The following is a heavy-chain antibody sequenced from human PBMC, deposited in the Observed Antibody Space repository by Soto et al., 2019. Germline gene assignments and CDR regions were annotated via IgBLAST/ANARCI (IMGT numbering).Heavy chain of an antibody. V-gene: IGHV1-69*02. CDR3: ARGGRYGDQGYFQH. Sequence: QVQLVQSGAEVEKPGSSVKVSCKASGGTFSSYTISWVRQAPGQGLEWMGRIIPILGIANYAQKFQGRVTITADKSTSTAYMELSSLRSEDTAVYYCARGGRYGDQGYFQHWGQGTLVTVSS. CDR2: IIPILGIA. CDR1: GGTFSSYT. J-gene: IGHJ1*01. D-gene: IGHD4-17*01.